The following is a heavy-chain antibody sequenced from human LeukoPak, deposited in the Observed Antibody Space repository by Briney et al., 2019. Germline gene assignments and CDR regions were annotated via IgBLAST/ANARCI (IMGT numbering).Heavy chain of an antibody. D-gene: IGHD3-16*01. CDR1: GFTFSTYS. V-gene: IGHV3-48*01. J-gene: IGHJ4*02. Sequence: PGGSLRLSCAASGFTFSTYSMNWVRQAPGKGLEWVSDISSSSSTIYYADSVKGRFTISRDNAKNSLYLQMNSLGAEDTAVYYCARYYSQWSFDYWGQGTLVTVSS. CDR3: ARYYSQWSFDY. CDR2: ISSSSSTI.